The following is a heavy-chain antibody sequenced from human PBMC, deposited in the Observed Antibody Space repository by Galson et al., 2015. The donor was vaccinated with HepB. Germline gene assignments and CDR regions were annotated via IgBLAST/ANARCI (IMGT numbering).Heavy chain of an antibody. D-gene: IGHD2-8*01. CDR2: IIPIFGTA. J-gene: IGHJ4*02. Sequence: SVKVSCKASGGTFSSYAISWVRQAPGQGLEWMGGIIPIFGTANYAQKFQGRVTITADESTSTAYMELSSLRSEDTAVYYCARASLGYCTNGVCYPFDYWSQGTLVTVSS. CDR1: GGTFSSYA. CDR3: ARASLGYCTNGVCYPFDY. V-gene: IGHV1-69*13.